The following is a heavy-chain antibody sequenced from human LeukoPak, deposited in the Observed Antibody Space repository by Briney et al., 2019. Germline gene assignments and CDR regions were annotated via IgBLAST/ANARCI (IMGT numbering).Heavy chain of an antibody. J-gene: IGHJ5*02. CDR3: AREARATLANWFDP. CDR1: GFTFSSYW. Sequence: PGGSLRLSCAASGFTFSSYWMSWVRQAPGKGLEWVANIKRDGSEKYYVDSLKGRFTISRDNAKNSLYLQMNSLRAEDTAVYYCAREARATLANWFDPWGQGTLVTVSS. CDR2: IKRDGSEK. V-gene: IGHV3-7*01.